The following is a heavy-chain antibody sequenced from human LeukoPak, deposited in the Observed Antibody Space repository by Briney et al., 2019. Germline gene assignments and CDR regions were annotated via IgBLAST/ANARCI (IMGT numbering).Heavy chain of an antibody. V-gene: IGHV3-21*01. J-gene: IGHJ6*02. CDR2: ISSSSSYI. CDR3: ARDRPHYCSGGSCYVRDNYYYGMDV. Sequence: GGSLRLSCAASGFTFSSFSMNWVRQAPGKGLEWVSSISSSSSYIYYADSVKGRFTISRDNAKNSLYLQMNSLRAEDTAVYYCARDRPHYCSGGSCYVRDNYYYGMDVWGQGTTVTVSS. D-gene: IGHD2-15*01. CDR1: GFTFSSFS.